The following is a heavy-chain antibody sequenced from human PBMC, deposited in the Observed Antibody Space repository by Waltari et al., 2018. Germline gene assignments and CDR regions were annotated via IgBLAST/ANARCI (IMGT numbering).Heavy chain of an antibody. J-gene: IGHJ3*01. Sequence: QLQLQESGPGPVKPSETLSPTCTVSGGSITSARHYWGWIRQPPGQGLEWIATISYTGATYSSPSLKSRVTISRDTSKNQLSLTLGSVTAADTALYYCATYIGASLGTAAFDVWGQGTMVTVSS. CDR3: ATYIGASLGTAAFDV. CDR1: GGSITSARHY. V-gene: IGHV4-39*01. D-gene: IGHD5-12*01. CDR2: ISYTGAT.